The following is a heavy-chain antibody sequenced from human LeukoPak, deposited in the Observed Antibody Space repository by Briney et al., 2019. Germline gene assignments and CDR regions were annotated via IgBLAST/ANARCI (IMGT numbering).Heavy chain of an antibody. V-gene: IGHV3-11*01. Sequence: GGSLRLSCAASGFTFSDYYMSWIRQAPGKGLEWVSYISSSGSTIYYADSVKGRFTISRDNAKNSLYLQMNSLRAEDTAVYYCHGSGSPYYYGMDVWGQGTTVTVSS. CDR3: HGSGSPYYYGMDV. J-gene: IGHJ6*02. D-gene: IGHD3-10*01. CDR1: GFTFSDYY. CDR2: ISSSGSTI.